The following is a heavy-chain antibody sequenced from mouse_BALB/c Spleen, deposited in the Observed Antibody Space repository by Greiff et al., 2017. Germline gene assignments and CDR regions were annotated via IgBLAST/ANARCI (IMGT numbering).Heavy chain of an antibody. J-gene: IGHJ4*01. D-gene: IGHD1-2*01. CDR2: IDPETGGT. V-gene: IGHV1-15*01. Sequence: QVQLQQSGAELVRPGASVTLSCKASGYTFTDYEMHWVKQTPVHGLEWIGAIDPETGGTAYNQKFKDKATLTADKSSSTAYMELRSLTSEDSAVYYCTSRSLRPPYYYAMDYWGQGTSVTVSS. CDR3: TSRSLRPPYYYAMDY. CDR1: GYTFTDYE.